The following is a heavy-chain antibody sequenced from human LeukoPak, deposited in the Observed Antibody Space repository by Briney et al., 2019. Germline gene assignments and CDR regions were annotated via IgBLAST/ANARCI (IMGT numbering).Heavy chain of an antibody. CDR2: ISWNSGSI. CDR1: VFTFDDYA. Sequence: PGGSLRLSCAASVFTFDDYAMHLVRQAPGKGLEWVSGISWNSGSIGYADSVKGRFTISRDNAKNSLYLQMNSLRAEDTALYYCAKDTGTGGARGYGMDVWGQGTTVTVSS. D-gene: IGHD1-26*01. J-gene: IGHJ6*02. V-gene: IGHV3-9*01. CDR3: AKDTGTGGARGYGMDV.